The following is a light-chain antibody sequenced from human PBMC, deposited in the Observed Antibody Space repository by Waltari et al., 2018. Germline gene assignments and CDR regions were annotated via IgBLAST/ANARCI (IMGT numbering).Light chain of an antibody. CDR1: SSDVGCYNY. CDR3: CSYVGSNIYWV. J-gene: IGLJ3*02. CDR2: DIN. Sequence: QSALTQPRSVSGSPGQSVTISCTGTSSDVGCYNYVSWYQQHPDKAPKLLIYDINKRPSGVPDRFSGSKSGNTASLTISGLQAEDEADYYCCSYVGSNIYWVFGGGTKLTVL. V-gene: IGLV2-11*01.